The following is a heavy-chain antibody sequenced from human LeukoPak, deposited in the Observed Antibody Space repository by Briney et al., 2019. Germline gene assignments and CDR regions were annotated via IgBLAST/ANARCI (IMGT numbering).Heavy chain of an antibody. CDR1: GYTFTGYY. V-gene: IGHV1-2*02. J-gene: IGHJ4*02. CDR2: INPNSGGT. Sequence: ASVKVSCKASGYTFTGYYMHWVRQAPGQGLEWMGWINPNSGGTNYAQKFQGRVTMTRDTSISTAYMELSRLRSDDTAVYYCAREDTVAARNFDYWGQGTLVTVSS. D-gene: IGHD6-6*01. CDR3: AREDTVAARNFDY.